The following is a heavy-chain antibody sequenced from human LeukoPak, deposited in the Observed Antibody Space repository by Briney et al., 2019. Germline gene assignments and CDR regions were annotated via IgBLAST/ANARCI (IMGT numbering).Heavy chain of an antibody. J-gene: IGHJ4*03. CDR1: GFTFSSYA. Sequence: GGSRRLSCAASGFTFSSYAMNWVRQAPGKGLEWVSAISGGGGTTYYADSVKGRFTISRDNSKNTLFLQMNSLRAEDTAVYYCAKDREGLSSGYDLVYFDYWGQGTMVTASS. D-gene: IGHD5-12*01. CDR3: AKDREGLSSGYDLVYFDY. CDR2: ISGGGGTT. V-gene: IGHV3-23*01.